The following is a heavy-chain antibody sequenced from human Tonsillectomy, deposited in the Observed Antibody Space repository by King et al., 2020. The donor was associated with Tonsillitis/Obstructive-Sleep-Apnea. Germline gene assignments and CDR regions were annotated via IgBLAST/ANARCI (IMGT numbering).Heavy chain of an antibody. CDR1: GFTFSTYE. J-gene: IGHJ6*02. Sequence: VQLVESGGGLVQPGGSLRLSCAASGFTFSTYEMNCVRQAPGKGLEWISYISSSGSIIYYADSLKGRFTISRDNAKNSLYLEMNSLRAEDTAVYYCARDEDTVTIYGMDVWGQGTTVTVSS. CDR3: ARDEDTVTIYGMDV. CDR2: ISSSGSII. D-gene: IGHD4-11*01. V-gene: IGHV3-48*03.